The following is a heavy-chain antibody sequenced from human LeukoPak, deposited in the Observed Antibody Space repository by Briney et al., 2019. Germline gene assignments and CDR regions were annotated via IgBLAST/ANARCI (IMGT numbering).Heavy chain of an antibody. CDR1: GFTFSSYS. V-gene: IGHV3-21*01. Sequence: GGSLRLSCAASGFTFSSYSMNWVRQAPGKGLEWVSSISSGSSYIYYADSVKGRFTISRDNAKNSVYLQMNSLRAEDTAVYYCARRVASAADAFDIWGQGTMVTVSS. CDR3: ARRVASAADAFDI. J-gene: IGHJ3*02. CDR2: ISSGSSYI. D-gene: IGHD2-21*01.